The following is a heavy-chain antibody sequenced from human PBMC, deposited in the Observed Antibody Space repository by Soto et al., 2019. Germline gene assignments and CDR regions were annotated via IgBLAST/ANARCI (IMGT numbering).Heavy chain of an antibody. CDR3: AKDQGRDQAPDSFYDSSGYYYY. J-gene: IGHJ4*02. CDR1: GFTFSSYA. V-gene: IGHV3-23*01. D-gene: IGHD3-22*01. Sequence: GGSLRLSCAASGFTFSSYAMSWVRQAPGKGLEWVSAISGSGGSTYYADSVKGRFTISRDNSKNTLYLQMNSLRAEDTAVYYCAKDQGRDQAPDSFYDSSGYYYYWGQGTLVTVSS. CDR2: ISGSGGST.